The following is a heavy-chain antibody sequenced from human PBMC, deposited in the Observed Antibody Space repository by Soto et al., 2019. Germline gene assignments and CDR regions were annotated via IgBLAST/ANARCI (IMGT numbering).Heavy chain of an antibody. V-gene: IGHV4-31*03. Sequence: PSETLSLTCTVSGGSISSGGYNWSWIRQHPGKGLEWIGYIYYSGSTYYNPSLKSRVTISVDTSKNQFSLKLSSVTAADTAVYYCARDRGSTTAFDIWGQGTMVTVSS. CDR3: ARDRGSTTAFDI. D-gene: IGHD1-1*01. J-gene: IGHJ3*02. CDR1: GGSISSGGYN. CDR2: IYYSGST.